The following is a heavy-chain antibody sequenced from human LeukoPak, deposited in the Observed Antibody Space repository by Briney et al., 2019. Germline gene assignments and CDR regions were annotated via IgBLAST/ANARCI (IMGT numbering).Heavy chain of an antibody. V-gene: IGHV3-23*01. CDR1: GFTLSSYA. J-gene: IGHJ3*02. D-gene: IGHD6-13*01. CDR3: ANPYSSSWGDAFDI. CDR2: ISGSGGST. Sequence: GGSLRLSCAASGFTLSSYAMRWVRQAPGKGLEWVSAISGSGGSTYYADSVKGRFTISRDNTKNTLYLQMNSLRAEDTAVYYCANPYSSSWGDAFDIWGQGTMVTVSS.